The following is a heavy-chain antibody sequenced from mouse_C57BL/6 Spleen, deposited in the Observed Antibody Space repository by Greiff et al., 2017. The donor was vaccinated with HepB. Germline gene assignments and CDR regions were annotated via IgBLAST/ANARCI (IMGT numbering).Heavy chain of an antibody. Sequence: VQLQQSGAELVKPGASVKISCKASGYAFSSYWMHWVKQRPGKGLEWIGQIYPGDGDTNYNGKFKGKATLTADKSSSTAYMQRSSLTSEDSAVYFCATYGSSLGNFDYWGQGTTLTVSS. J-gene: IGHJ2*01. D-gene: IGHD1-1*01. CDR3: ATYGSSLGNFDY. CDR2: IYPGDGDT. V-gene: IGHV1-80*01. CDR1: GYAFSSYW.